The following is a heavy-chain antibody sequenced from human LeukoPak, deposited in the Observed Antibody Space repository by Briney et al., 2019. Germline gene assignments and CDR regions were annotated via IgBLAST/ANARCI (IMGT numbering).Heavy chain of an antibody. CDR3: TRAPTNWVYFDY. J-gene: IGHJ4*02. CDR2: INSDGSST. D-gene: IGHD7-27*01. V-gene: IGHV3-74*01. Sequence: GGSLRLSCEVAGPTLSSNWTHCVSQAPGKGLVWVARINSDGSSTTYADSVTGRFTISGDNGKNTLYLQMNSLSAEDTAVYYCTRAPTNWVYFDYWGQGTLVTVSS. CDR1: GPTLSSNW.